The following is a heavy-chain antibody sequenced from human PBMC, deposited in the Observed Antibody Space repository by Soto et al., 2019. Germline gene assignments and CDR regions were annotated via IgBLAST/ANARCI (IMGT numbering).Heavy chain of an antibody. CDR1: GYAFTSYG. CDR2: ISAYNGNT. CDR3: ARDLYYGDFAMDY. V-gene: IGHV1-18*01. J-gene: IGHJ4*02. D-gene: IGHD4-17*01. Sequence: VSVKVSCKASGYAFTSYGISWVRQAPGQGLEWMGWISAYNGNTNYAQKHQGRVTMTTDTSTSTAYMELRSLRSDDTAVYYCARDLYYGDFAMDYWGQGTLVTVSS.